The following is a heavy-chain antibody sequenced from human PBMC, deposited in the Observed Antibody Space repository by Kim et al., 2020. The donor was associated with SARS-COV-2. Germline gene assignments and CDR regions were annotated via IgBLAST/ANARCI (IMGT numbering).Heavy chain of an antibody. CDR2: ISWHSGSI. CDR3: AKDHYSSGWYWAFDY. J-gene: IGHJ4*02. CDR1: GFTFGDYA. V-gene: IGHV3-9*01. Sequence: GGSLRLSCAASGFTFGDYAMHWVRQAPGKGLEWVSGISWHSGSIGYADSVKGRFTISRDNAKNSLYLQMDSLRAGDTALYYCAKDHYSSGWYWAFDYWGQGALVTVSS. D-gene: IGHD6-19*01.